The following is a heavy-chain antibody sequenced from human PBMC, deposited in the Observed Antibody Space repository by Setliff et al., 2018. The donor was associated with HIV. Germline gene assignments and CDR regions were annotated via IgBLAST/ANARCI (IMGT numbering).Heavy chain of an antibody. CDR3: ARGDACDI. CDR1: GYTFTSYG. V-gene: IGHV1-18*01. CDR2: LNGGNGNT. J-gene: IGHJ3*02. Sequence: ASVKVSCKASGYTFTSYGISWVRQAPGQGLEWMGWLNGGNGNTKYAQKFQGRVTLTRDTSASTVYIELISLRSEDTAVYYCARGDACDIWGQGTRVTVSS.